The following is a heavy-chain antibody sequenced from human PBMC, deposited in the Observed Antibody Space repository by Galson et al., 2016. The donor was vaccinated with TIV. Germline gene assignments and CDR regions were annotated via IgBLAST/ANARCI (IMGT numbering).Heavy chain of an antibody. CDR1: GYTFTRYY. CDR2: IDPSGGST. Sequence: SVKVSCKASGYTFTRYYMHWMRQAPGQGLEWMGVIDPSGGSTTYAQTFQGRVTMTRDTSTSTVYLELSRLRSDDTAMYYCARDLSPETTTPFDYWGQGTLVTVSS. V-gene: IGHV1-46*01. J-gene: IGHJ4*02. D-gene: IGHD4-17*01. CDR3: ARDLSPETTTPFDY.